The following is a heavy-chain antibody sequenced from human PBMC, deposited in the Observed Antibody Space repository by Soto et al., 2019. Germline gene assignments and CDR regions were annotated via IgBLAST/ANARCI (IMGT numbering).Heavy chain of an antibody. J-gene: IGHJ6*02. V-gene: IGHV4-34*01. D-gene: IGHD6-19*01. CDR3: ARGGGGDSSGWYKAYYYYGMDV. CDR1: GLSFSGYY. Sequence: SETLSLTCAVYGLSFSGYYWSWIRQPPGKGLEWIGEINHSGGTNYNPSLKSRVTISVDTSKNQFSLKLSSVTAADTAVYYCARGGGGDSSGWYKAYYYYGMDVWGQGTTVTVSS. CDR2: INHSGGT.